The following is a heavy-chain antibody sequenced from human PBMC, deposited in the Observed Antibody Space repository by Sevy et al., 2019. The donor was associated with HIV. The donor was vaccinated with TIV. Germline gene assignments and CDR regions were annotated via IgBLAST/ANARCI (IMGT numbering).Heavy chain of an antibody. CDR2: ISYDGSQK. J-gene: IGHJ4*02. D-gene: IGHD3-10*01. CDR1: GFNFSSHG. CDR3: AEEGMPSGPGLLWFAELLYQFDF. Sequence: GGSLRLSCAASGFNFSSHGMHWVRQAPGKGLEWVAVISYDGSQKYHADSIKGRFTISRDNSKNTLLLQMNSLKREDTALYYCAEEGMPSGPGLLWFAELLYQFDFWGQGTLVTVSS. V-gene: IGHV3-30*18.